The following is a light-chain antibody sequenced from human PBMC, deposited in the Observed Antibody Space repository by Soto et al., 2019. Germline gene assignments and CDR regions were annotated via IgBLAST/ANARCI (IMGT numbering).Light chain of an antibody. CDR3: QQRSTWPRP. CDR1: QSVSSS. V-gene: IGKV3-11*01. J-gene: IGKJ4*01. Sequence: EIVLTQSPVTLSLSPGERATLSCRASQSVSSSLIWYQQKPGQAPRLLIYDASNRATGIPARFSGGGSGTAFILTISSLEPEDFAVYYCQQRSTWPRPFGGGTKVEIK. CDR2: DAS.